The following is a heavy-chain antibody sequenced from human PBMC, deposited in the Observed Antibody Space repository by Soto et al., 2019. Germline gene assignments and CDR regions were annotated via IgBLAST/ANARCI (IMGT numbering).Heavy chain of an antibody. V-gene: IGHV4-34*01. Sequence: SETLSLTCAVSGGSFSGYYWSWVRQTPGKGLEWIGDINHTGGSNYNPSLKSRVMISVDTAKTQFSLNVTSVTAADTAVYYCAREVGYYSATRRNLYFVYWVPEALLTV. J-gene: IGHJ4*02. CDR2: INHTGGS. CDR3: AREVGYYSATRRNLYFVY. D-gene: IGHD2-15*01. CDR1: GGSFSGYY.